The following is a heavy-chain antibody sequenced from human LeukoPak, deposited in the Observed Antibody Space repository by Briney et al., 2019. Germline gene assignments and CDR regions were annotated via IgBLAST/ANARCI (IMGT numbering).Heavy chain of an antibody. D-gene: IGHD6-19*01. Sequence: SETLSLTCTVSGGSISSYYWSWIRQPPGKGREGIGYIYYSGSTNYNPSLKSRVTISVDTSKNQFSLKLSSVTAADTAVYYCARERGYSSGWYGSHYYYYYGMDVWGQGTTVTVSS. CDR3: ARERGYSSGWYGSHYYYYYGMDV. J-gene: IGHJ6*02. V-gene: IGHV4-59*12. CDR2: IYYSGST. CDR1: GGSISSYY.